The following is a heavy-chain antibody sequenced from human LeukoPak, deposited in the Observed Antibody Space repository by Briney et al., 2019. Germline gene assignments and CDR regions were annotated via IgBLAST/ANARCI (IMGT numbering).Heavy chain of an antibody. Sequence: GGSLRLSCAASGFTFSSYAMSWVRQAPGKGLEWVSAISGSGGSTYYADSVKGRFTISRDNSKNTLYLQMNSLRAEDTAVYYCAKDPKWELLIGGFDYWGQGTLVTVSS. CDR3: AKDPKWELLIGGFDY. J-gene: IGHJ4*02. CDR2: ISGSGGST. CDR1: GFTFSSYA. V-gene: IGHV3-23*01. D-gene: IGHD1-26*01.